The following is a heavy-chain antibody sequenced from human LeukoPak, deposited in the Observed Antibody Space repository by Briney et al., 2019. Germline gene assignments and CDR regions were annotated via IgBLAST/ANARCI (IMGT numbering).Heavy chain of an antibody. J-gene: IGHJ4*02. D-gene: IGHD2-15*01. V-gene: IGHV1-8*01. Sequence: ASVKVSCKASGYTFTSYDINWVRQAPGQGLEWMGWMNPNRGNTAYAQKFQGRVTMTRNTSISTAYMELSSLRSEDTAVYYCASSVYCSGGSCYSSFDYWGQGTLVTVSS. CDR1: GYTFTSYD. CDR2: MNPNRGNT. CDR3: ASSVYCSGGSCYSSFDY.